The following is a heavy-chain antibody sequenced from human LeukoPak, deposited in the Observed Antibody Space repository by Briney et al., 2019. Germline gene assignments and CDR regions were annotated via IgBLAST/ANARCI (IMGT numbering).Heavy chain of an antibody. J-gene: IGHJ4*02. CDR2: ISGSDGST. D-gene: IGHD2-15*01. Sequence: DPGGSLRLSGTASGFTFSNYAVSWVRQAPGEGLEWVSTISGSDGSTYYADSVKGRFTISRDNSKNTLYLQMNSLRVEDTAISYCAKGRGYCTGGSCYSDYWGQATLVTVSS. CDR1: GFTFSNYA. V-gene: IGHV3-23*01. CDR3: AKGRGYCTGGSCYSDY.